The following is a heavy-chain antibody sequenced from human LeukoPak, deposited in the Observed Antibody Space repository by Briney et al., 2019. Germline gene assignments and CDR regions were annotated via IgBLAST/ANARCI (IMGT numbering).Heavy chain of an antibody. V-gene: IGHV4-59*08. Sequence: PSETLSLTCTVSGGSISSYYWSWIRQPPGKGLERIGYIDYSGSTNYNPSLKSRVTISVGTSKNQFSLKLNSVTAADTAVYYCARRRTTGLSGYMDVWGKGTTVTVSS. CDR3: ARRRTTGLSGYMDV. CDR2: IDYSGST. CDR1: GGSISSYY. D-gene: IGHD2-2*01. J-gene: IGHJ6*03.